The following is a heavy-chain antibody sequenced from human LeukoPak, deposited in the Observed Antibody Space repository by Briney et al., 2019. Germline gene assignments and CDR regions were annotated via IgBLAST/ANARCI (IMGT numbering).Heavy chain of an antibody. CDR1: GGTFSSYA. Sequence: ASVKLSCQASGGTFSSYAISWVRQAPGQGLEWMGGVISIFGTANYAQKFQSRVTITADESTSTAYMELRSLRSENTAVYYCARVPERQPAYWYFDLWGRGTLVTVSS. CDR3: ARVPERQPAYWYFDL. CDR2: VISIFGTA. V-gene: IGHV1-69*13. J-gene: IGHJ2*01. D-gene: IGHD1-1*01.